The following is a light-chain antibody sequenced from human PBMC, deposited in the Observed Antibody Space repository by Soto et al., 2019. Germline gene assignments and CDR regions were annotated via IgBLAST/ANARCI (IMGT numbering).Light chain of an antibody. CDR1: QSVSSY. CDR2: EAS. J-gene: IGKJ4*01. V-gene: IGKV3-11*01. Sequence: EIVLTQSPATLSLSPGERATLSCRASQSVSSYLAWYQQKPGQAPSLLIFEASNRATGIPARLSGSGSGTDFTLTISSLEPEDFALYYCQQRINWPLTFGGGTKVDIK. CDR3: QQRINWPLT.